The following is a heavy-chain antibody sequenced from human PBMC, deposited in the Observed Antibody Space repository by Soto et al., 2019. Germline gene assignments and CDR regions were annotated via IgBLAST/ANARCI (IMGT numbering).Heavy chain of an antibody. Sequence: QVQLVQYGAEVKKPGSSVKVSCKASGGTFSSYAISWVRQAPGQGLEWMGGIIPISGTANYAQKFQGRDTITADESTSTVYMELSSLRSEDTAVYFCARSQGSSTSLEIYYYYYYGMDVWGQGTTVTVSS. D-gene: IGHD2-2*01. CDR3: ARSQGSSTSLEIYYYYYYGMDV. J-gene: IGHJ6*02. CDR2: IIPISGTA. CDR1: GGTFSSYA. V-gene: IGHV1-69*01.